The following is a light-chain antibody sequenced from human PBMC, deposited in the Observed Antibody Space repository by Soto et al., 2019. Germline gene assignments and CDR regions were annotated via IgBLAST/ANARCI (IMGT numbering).Light chain of an antibody. V-gene: IGLV1-40*01. Sequence: QPVLTQPPSVSGAPGQRVTLSCTGSSSNIGAGYDVHWYQQLPGTAPKLLIYGNSNRPSGVPDRFSGYKSGTSASLAITGLQAEDEADYYCQSYDSSLSGVVFGGGTKLTVL. CDR2: GNS. CDR1: SSNIGAGYD. J-gene: IGLJ2*01. CDR3: QSYDSSLSGVV.